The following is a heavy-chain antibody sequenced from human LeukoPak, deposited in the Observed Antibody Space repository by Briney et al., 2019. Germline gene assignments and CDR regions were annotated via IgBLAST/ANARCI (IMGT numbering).Heavy chain of an antibody. CDR2: INQDGSDK. J-gene: IGHJ6*02. CDR3: AWYGVTHGLDV. Sequence: GGSLRLSCAASGFILSNYWMSWVRQAPGKGLEWVANINQDGSDKYYVDSVRGRFTISKDNAKNSVYLQMNSLRPEDTAIYYCAWYGVTHGLDVWGQGTTVTVSS. D-gene: IGHD3-10*01. V-gene: IGHV3-7*01. CDR1: GFILSNYW.